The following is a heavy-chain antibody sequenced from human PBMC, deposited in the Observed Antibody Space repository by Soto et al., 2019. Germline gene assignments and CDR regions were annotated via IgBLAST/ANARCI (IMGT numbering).Heavy chain of an antibody. V-gene: IGHV3-21*04. CDR1: GFTFSSYT. D-gene: IGHD2-2*02. CDR3: AKVRGYCSSTSCYSGAYYYYGMDV. J-gene: IGHJ6*02. CDR2: ITISSTYI. Sequence: GGSLRLSCAASGFTFSSYTMNWVRQAPGKGLEWVSSITISSTYIYYADSVKGRFTISRDNAKNSLYLQMNSLRAEDTAVYYCAKVRGYCSSTSCYSGAYYYYGMDVWGQGTTVTVSS.